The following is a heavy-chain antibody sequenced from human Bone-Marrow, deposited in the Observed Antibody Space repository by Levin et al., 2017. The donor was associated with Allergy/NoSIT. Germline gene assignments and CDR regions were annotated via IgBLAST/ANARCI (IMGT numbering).Heavy chain of an antibody. D-gene: IGHD5-18*01. CDR1: GVTRNNYT. Sequence: GESLKISCAVSGVTRNNYTLTWVRQPPGKGLEWVSSINSKSVYIHYGDSVKGRFTISRDNSKKLLFLQMNSLRDEDTATYYCSSRLTASGGLDVWGHGTTVTVSS. CDR2: INSKSVYI. J-gene: IGHJ6*02. CDR3: SSRLTASGGLDV. V-gene: IGHV3-21*04.